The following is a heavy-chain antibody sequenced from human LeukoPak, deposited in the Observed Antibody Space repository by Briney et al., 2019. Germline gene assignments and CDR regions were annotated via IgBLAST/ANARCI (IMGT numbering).Heavy chain of an antibody. CDR2: IAGSDTRT. V-gene: IGHV3-48*03. CDR1: GFAFSAYE. CDR3: TTLGYHLDS. Sequence: GGSLRLSCAASGFAFSAYEMNWVRQAPGKGLKWVSYIAGSDTRTYYADSVKGRFTIFRDNTKNSLYLQLNSLRVEDTGLYCTTLGYHLDSWGQGTLVTVSS. D-gene: IGHD3-22*01. J-gene: IGHJ4*02.